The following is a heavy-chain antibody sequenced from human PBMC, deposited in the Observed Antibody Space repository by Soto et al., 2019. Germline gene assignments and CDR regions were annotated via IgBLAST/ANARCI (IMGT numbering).Heavy chain of an antibody. CDR1: GFIFRLYS. D-gene: IGHD2-2*02. V-gene: IGHV3-7*03. J-gene: IGHJ6*02. CDR3: VRDQSIPPGHDFWYGSVA. CDR2: IPQEGGDV. Sequence: DVQLVESGGGLVQPGESVKLSCEVSGFIFRLYSMSWVRQAPGKGLEWVAKIPQEGGDVHYLDSVKGRFIISRDNAKNSRYLQMNSLRGEATAVDYWVRDQSIPPGHDFWYGSVAWGQGATVTVSS.